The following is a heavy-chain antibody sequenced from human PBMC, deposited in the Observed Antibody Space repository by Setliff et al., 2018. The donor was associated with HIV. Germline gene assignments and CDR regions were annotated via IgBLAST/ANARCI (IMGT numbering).Heavy chain of an antibody. D-gene: IGHD2-15*01. CDR3: ARRVVLAAAFDY. CDR2: ISATGST. CDR1: GGIISSDSFF. V-gene: IGHV4-61*10. J-gene: IGHJ4*02. Sequence: PSETLSLTCTVSGGIISSDSFFWSWIRQPAGKGLEWIGHISATGSTNYNPSLKSRVTMSLDTSKNQFSLKLSSVTAADTAVYYCARRVVLAAAFDYWGQGALVTVSS.